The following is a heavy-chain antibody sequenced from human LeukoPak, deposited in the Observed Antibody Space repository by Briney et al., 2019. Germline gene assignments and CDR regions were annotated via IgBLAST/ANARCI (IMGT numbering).Heavy chain of an antibody. CDR2: INSDGSST. Sequence: PGGSLRLSCAASGFTFSNSYMSWIRQAPGKGLVWVSRINSDGSSTSYADSVKGRFTISRDNAKNTLYLQMNSLRAEDTAVYYCARAGIAGARWFDPWGQGTLVTVSS. V-gene: IGHV3-74*01. J-gene: IGHJ5*02. CDR3: ARAGIAGARWFDP. CDR1: GFTFSNSY. D-gene: IGHD6-13*01.